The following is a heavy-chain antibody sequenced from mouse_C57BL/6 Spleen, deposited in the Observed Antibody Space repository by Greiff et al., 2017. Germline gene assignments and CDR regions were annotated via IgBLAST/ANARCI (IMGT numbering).Heavy chain of an antibody. CDR1: GYAFTNYL. V-gene: IGHV1-54*01. CDR3: ARSDGSSRYFDV. Sequence: QVHVKQSGAELVRPGTSVKVSCKAFGYAFTNYLIEWVKQRPGQGLEWIGVINPGSGGTNYNEKFKGKATLTADKSSSTAYMQLSSLTSEDSAVYFCARSDGSSRYFDVWGTGTTVTVSS. CDR2: INPGSGGT. D-gene: IGHD1-1*01. J-gene: IGHJ1*03.